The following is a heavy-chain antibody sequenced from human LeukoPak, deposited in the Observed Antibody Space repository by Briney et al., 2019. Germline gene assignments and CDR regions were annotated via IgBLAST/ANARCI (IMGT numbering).Heavy chain of an antibody. CDR1: GYTFPSYG. V-gene: IGHV1-18*01. J-gene: IGHJ4*02. CDR3: ARAVGYSGYDREGLYFNY. CDR2: ISAHNGNT. Sequence: ASVKVSCKASGYTFPSYGISWVRQAPGQGLEWMGWISAHNGNTNYAQKPQGRVTMTTDTSTSTAYMELRSLRSDDTAVYYCARAVGYSGYDREGLYFNYWGQGTLVTVSS. D-gene: IGHD5-12*01.